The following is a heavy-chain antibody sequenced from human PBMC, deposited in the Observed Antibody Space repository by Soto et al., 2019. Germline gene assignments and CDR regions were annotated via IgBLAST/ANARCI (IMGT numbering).Heavy chain of an antibody. CDR1: GFTFSSYW. D-gene: IGHD6-13*01. Sequence: EVQLVESGGDLVQPGGSLRLSCAASGFTFSSYWMHWVRQAPGKGLVWVSRINSDGSSTRYADSVRGRFTISRDNAKNTLYLQMNSLKAEDTAVYYCARDGGSSSWYTDYWGQGTLVTVSS. CDR2: INSDGSST. V-gene: IGHV3-74*01. J-gene: IGHJ4*02. CDR3: ARDGGSSSWYTDY.